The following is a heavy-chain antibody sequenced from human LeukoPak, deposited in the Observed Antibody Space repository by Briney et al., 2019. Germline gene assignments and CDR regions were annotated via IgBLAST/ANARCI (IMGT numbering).Heavy chain of an antibody. CDR3: ASSVGYDFWSGYFAQFDP. Sequence: SETLSLTCAVSGYSISSGYYWGWIRQPPGKGLEWIGYIYYSGSTNYNPSLKSRVTISVDTSKNQFSLKLSSVTAADTAVYYCASSVGYDFWSGYFAQFDPWGQGTLVTVSS. CDR2: IYYSGST. D-gene: IGHD3-3*01. J-gene: IGHJ5*02. V-gene: IGHV4-61*01. CDR1: GYSISSGYY.